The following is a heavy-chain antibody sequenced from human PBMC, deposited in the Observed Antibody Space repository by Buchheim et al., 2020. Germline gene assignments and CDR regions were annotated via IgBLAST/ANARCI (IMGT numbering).Heavy chain of an antibody. J-gene: IGHJ6*02. V-gene: IGHV3-11*01. D-gene: IGHD3-16*01. Sequence: QVQLVESGGGLVKPGGSLRLSCAASGFSFSDYYMSWIRQVPGKGLEWISYISSGTTTIDYADSVKGRITIPRDNAKNSLYLQMNSLRAEDTAVYYCARGKAYYDAGGMDVWGQGTT. CDR1: GFSFSDYY. CDR3: ARGKAYYDAGGMDV. CDR2: ISSGTTTI.